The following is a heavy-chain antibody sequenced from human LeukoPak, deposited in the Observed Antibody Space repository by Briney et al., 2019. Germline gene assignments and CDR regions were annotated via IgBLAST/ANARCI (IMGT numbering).Heavy chain of an antibody. V-gene: IGHV1-24*01. CDR2: FDPDDGET. CDR1: GYSLTELS. J-gene: IGHJ4*02. Sequence: GASVKVSCKVSGYSLTELSMHWVRQAPGKGLEWMGGFDPDDGETLLFAQKFQGRVSMTEDTSTDTAYMELSSLSSEDTAVYYCVTGTIYCSSCSDDYWGQGTLVTVSS. D-gene: IGHD2-2*01. CDR3: VTGTIYCSSCSDDY.